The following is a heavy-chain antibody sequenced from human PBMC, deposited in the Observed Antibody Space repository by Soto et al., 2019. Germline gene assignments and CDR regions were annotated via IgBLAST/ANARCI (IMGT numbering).Heavy chain of an antibody. CDR2: INHSGST. D-gene: IGHD2-8*02. CDR3: ARDKITGLFDY. J-gene: IGHJ4*02. CDR1: GGSFSGYY. V-gene: IGHV4-34*01. Sequence: SETLSLTCAVYGGSFSGYYWTWIRQPPGTGLEWIGEINHSGSTNYNPSLKSRVTISVDTSKNQFSLKLTSMTAADTAVYYCARDKITGLFDYWGQGTLVP.